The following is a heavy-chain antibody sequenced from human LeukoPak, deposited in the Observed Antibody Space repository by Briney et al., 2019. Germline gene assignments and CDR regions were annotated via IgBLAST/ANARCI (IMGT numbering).Heavy chain of an antibody. CDR1: AGFTFSRYA. CDR3: ARAPITSPFYFDY. CDR2: INWSGGST. D-gene: IGHD2-2*01. J-gene: IGHJ4*02. V-gene: IGHV3-20*04. Sequence: PGGSLRLSCAASAGFTFSRYAMTWVRQAPGKGLEWVSGINWSGGSTGYADPLRGRFTISRDNAKNSLYLQMDSLRAEDTALYYCARAPITSPFYFDYWGQGTLVTVSS.